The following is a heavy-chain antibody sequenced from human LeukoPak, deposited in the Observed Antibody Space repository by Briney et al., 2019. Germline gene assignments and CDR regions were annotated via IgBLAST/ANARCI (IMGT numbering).Heavy chain of an antibody. Sequence: GGSLRLSCAASGFTFSSYAMSWVRQAPGKGLEWVSVIYSGGSTYYADSVKGRFTISRDNSKNTLYLQMNSLRAEDTAVYYCAGLYPYGSGWYYFDYWGQGTLVTVSS. CDR1: GFTFSSYA. CDR2: IYSGGST. V-gene: IGHV3-23*03. D-gene: IGHD6-19*01. J-gene: IGHJ4*02. CDR3: AGLYPYGSGWYYFDY.